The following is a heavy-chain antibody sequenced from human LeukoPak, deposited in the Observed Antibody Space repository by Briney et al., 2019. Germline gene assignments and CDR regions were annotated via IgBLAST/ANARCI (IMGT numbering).Heavy chain of an antibody. J-gene: IGHJ4*02. CDR3: ARGVAVAGDTDY. Sequence: GGSLRLSCAASGFTFSSYGMSWVRQAPGKGLEWVSAISGSGGSTYYADSVKGRFTISRDNSKNTLYLQMNSLRAEDTAVYYCARGVAVAGDTDYWGQGTLVTVSS. CDR1: GFTFSSYG. V-gene: IGHV3-23*01. D-gene: IGHD6-19*01. CDR2: ISGSGGST.